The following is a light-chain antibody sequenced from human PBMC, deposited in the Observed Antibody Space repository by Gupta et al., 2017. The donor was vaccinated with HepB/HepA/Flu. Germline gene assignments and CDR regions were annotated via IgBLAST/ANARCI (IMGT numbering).Light chain of an antibody. CDR1: QSISSY. CDR3: QQSDSTLFT. V-gene: IGKV1-39*01. J-gene: IGKJ3*01. Sequence: DIHMTQSPSSLSASVGDRVTITCRASQSISSYLNWYQQKPGKAPKLLIYAASSLQSGVPSRFSGSGSGTDFTLTISRLQPEDFATYYCQQSDSTLFTFGPGTKVDIK. CDR2: AAS.